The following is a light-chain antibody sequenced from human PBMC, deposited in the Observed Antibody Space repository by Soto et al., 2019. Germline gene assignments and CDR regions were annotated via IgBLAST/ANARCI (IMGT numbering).Light chain of an antibody. CDR3: QQYNDWPPT. J-gene: IGKJ1*01. Sequence: DIVLTQSLGTLSLSPGGRATLSNRASQSVSSNLAWYQQKPGRAPRLLIYGASTRATGMPARFSGSGSGTEFTLTISSLQSEDFAVYYCQQYNDWPPTFGQGTKVDIK. V-gene: IGKV3-15*01. CDR1: QSVSSN. CDR2: GAS.